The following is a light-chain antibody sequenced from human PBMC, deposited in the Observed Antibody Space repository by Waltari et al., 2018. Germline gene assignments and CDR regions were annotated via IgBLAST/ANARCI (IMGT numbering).Light chain of an antibody. CDR2: CGS. J-gene: IGKJ3*01. CDR3: MQGRQTPLT. Sequence: DIVMTQSPLSLPVTPGEPASISCRSSQSLLNREGHNILNGYLEKPGQSPQLLMYCGSNRASGVPDRFSGSGSGTDFTLEISRVEAEDVGVYYCMQGRQTPLTFGPGTKVVI. V-gene: IGKV2-28*01. CDR1: QSLLNREGHNI.